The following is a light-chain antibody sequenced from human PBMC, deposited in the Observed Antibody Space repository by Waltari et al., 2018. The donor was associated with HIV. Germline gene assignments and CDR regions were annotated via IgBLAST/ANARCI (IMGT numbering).Light chain of an antibody. CDR1: TSNIGGNT. J-gene: IGLJ1*01. Sequence: QSVLAQPPSASGTPGQRVTISCSGSTSNIGGNTVSWYQQLPGTAPKLLIYSNNERSSVVPDLLAGYKSGTSSSLVVSGLQSEDEADYYCAAWDDSLKGGAVGTGTKVTGL. CDR3: AAWDDSLKGGA. CDR2: SNN. V-gene: IGLV1-44*01.